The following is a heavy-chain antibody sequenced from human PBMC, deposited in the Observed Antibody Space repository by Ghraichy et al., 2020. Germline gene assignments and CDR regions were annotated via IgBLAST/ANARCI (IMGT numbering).Heavy chain of an antibody. V-gene: IGHV3-11*01. CDR2: ISSSGSTI. D-gene: IGHD1-20*01. J-gene: IGHJ4*02. CDR1: GFTFSDYY. CDR3: ARDPLYNWNDVSDY. Sequence: LSLTCAASGFTFSDYYMSWIRQAPGKGLEWVSYISSSGSTIYYADSVKGRFTIARDNAKNSLYLQMNSLRAEDTAVYYCARDPLYNWNDVSDYWGQGTLVTVSS.